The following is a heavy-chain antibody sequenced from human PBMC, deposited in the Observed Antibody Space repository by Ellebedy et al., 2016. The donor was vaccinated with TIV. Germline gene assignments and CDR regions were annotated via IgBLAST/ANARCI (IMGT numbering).Heavy chain of an antibody. D-gene: IGHD5-12*01. V-gene: IGHV4-34*01. CDR1: GGSFSGYY. CDR2: INHSGST. CDR3: ARGWGYSGYDYMVYFDY. Sequence: SETLSLTCAVYGGSFSGYYWSWIRQPPGKGLEWIGEINHSGSTNYNPSLKSRVTVSVDTSKNQFSLKLSSVTAADTAVYYCARGWGYSGYDYMVYFDYWGQGTLVTVSS. J-gene: IGHJ4*02.